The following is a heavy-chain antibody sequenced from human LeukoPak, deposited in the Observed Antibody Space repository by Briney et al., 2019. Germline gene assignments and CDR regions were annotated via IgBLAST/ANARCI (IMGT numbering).Heavy chain of an antibody. CDR1: GYTFTGYY. J-gene: IGHJ3*02. CDR3: ARDMQLADAFDI. Sequence: ASAKVSCKASGYTFTGYYMHWVRQAPGQGLEWMGWINPNSGGTNYAQKFQGRVTMTRDTSISTAYMELSRLRSDDTAVYYCARDMQLADAFDIWGQGTMVTVSS. CDR2: INPNSGGT. D-gene: IGHD6-13*01. V-gene: IGHV1-2*02.